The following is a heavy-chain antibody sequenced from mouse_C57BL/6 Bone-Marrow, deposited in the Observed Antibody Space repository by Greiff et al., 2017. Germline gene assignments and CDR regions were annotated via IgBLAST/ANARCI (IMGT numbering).Heavy chain of an antibody. CDR2: INPSSGYT. V-gene: IGHV1-4*01. CDR1: GYTFTSYT. J-gene: IGHJ2*01. CDR3: ARGAMITRRYYFDY. Sequence: QVQLQQSGAELARPGASVKMSCKASGYTFTSYTMHWVKQRPGQGLEWIGYINPSSGYTKYNQKFKDKATLTADKSSSTAYMQLSSLTSEDSAVYYCARGAMITRRYYFDYWGQGTTLTVSS. D-gene: IGHD2-4*01.